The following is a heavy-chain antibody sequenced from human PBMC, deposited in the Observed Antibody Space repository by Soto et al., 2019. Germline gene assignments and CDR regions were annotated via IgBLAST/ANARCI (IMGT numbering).Heavy chain of an antibody. V-gene: IGHV3-33*03. J-gene: IGHJ4*02. CDR2: IWDDGSKE. CDR1: GFTFSRHG. Sequence: QVQLVESGGGVVQPGTSLRLSCAAAGFTFSRHGMHWVRQGPGKGMEWVALIWDDGSKEYYEDSVKGRFTISKDNTKNTLYMQMSILRAKDTAVYYCAVVHGMRHVLDYWGQRTLVTVSS. CDR3: AVVHGMRHVLDY.